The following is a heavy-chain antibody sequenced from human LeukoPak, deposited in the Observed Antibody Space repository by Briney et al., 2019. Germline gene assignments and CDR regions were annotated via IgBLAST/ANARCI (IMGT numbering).Heavy chain of an antibody. V-gene: IGHV3-7*04. J-gene: IGHJ4*02. CDR1: EFTFPTFW. CDR2: MKEDGSES. D-gene: IGHD3-10*01. CDR3: ARARPGSYFDY. Sequence: GGSLRLYCASSEFTFPTFWLSWVGQAPGKGLEWVANMKEDGSESQYADSVKGRFTISRDNAKRSVYLQMNSLRAEDTAVYYCARARPGSYFDYLGGGTLVTVSS.